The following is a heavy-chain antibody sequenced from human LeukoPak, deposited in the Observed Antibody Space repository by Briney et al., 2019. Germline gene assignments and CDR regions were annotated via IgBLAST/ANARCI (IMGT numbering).Heavy chain of an antibody. CDR1: GFTFSSHG. D-gene: IGHD6-13*01. Sequence: GGSLRLSCAASGFTFSSHGMNWVRQAPGKGLEWVSYISHTGDPTYYADSVKGRFTISRDSAKDTLYLQMNSLRAEDTAVYYCARELEGGSSWLQPLDFWGQGTLVTVSS. J-gene: IGHJ4*02. CDR3: ARELEGGSSWLQPLDF. V-gene: IGHV3-48*01. CDR2: ISHTGDPT.